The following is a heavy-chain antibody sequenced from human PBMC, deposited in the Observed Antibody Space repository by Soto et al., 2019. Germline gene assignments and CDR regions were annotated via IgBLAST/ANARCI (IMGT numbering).Heavy chain of an antibody. D-gene: IGHD3-10*01. CDR3: AKSGVGGPSYYGSGSYWSHYYYYYMDV. CDR1: GFTFSSYG. Sequence: GGSLRLSCAASGFTFSSYGMHWVRQAPGKGLEWVAVISYDGSNKYYADSVKGRFTISRDNSKNTLYLQMNSLGAEDTAVYYCAKSGVGGPSYYGSGSYWSHYYYYYMDVWGKGTTVTVSS. J-gene: IGHJ6*03. V-gene: IGHV3-30*18. CDR2: ISYDGSNK.